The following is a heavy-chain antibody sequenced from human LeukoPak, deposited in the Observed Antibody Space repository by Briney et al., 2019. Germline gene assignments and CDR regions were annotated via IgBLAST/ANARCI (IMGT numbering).Heavy chain of an antibody. V-gene: IGHV4-31*03. J-gene: IGHJ4*02. CDR3: ARDKGDLLSLDY. D-gene: IGHD2-15*01. CDR2: IYYSGST. CDR1: GGSISSGGYY. Sequence: PSETLSLTCTVSGGSISSGGYYWSWIRQHPGKGLEWIGYIYYSGSTYYNPSLKGRVTISVDTSKNQFSLKLSSVTAADTAVYYCARDKGDLLSLDYWGQGTLVTVSS.